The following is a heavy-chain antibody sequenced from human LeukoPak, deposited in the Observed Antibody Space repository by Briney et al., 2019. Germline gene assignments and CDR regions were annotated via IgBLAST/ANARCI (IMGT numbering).Heavy chain of an antibody. CDR2: INHSGGT. CDR1: GGSFNDSY. D-gene: IGHD3-16*02. Sequence: SETLSLTCTLYGGSFNDSYWTWIRQPPGKGLEWIGEINHSGGTDYNPALRSRVTISVDPSKNQLSLQLRSMTAAGTGVYYCARVSGIMISLGGVISYFDYWGQGTLVTVSS. CDR3: ARVSGIMISLGGVISYFDY. V-gene: IGHV4-34*01. J-gene: IGHJ4*02.